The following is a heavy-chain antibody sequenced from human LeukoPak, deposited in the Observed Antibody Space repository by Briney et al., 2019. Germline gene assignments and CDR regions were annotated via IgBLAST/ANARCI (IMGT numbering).Heavy chain of an antibody. CDR2: ISSSGSTI. CDR1: GFTFSSYE. V-gene: IGHV3-48*03. J-gene: IGHJ4*02. CDR3: ARVSLVEYSSRSGHY. D-gene: IGHD6-13*01. Sequence: GGSLRLSSAASGFTFSSYEMNWVPQGPGKGLEWVSYISSSGSTIYYADSAKGRFTISRDTAKNSLYLHMNSLRDADTAVYYCARVSLVEYSSRSGHYWGQGTLVTVSS.